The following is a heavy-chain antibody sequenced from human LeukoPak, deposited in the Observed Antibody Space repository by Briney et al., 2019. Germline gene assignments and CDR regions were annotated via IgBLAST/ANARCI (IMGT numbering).Heavy chain of an antibody. Sequence: ASVKVSCKVSGYTLSEIGMHWVRQAPGKGLEWMGGLDPEGDETIYAQKFQDRVTMTEDTSTDTAYLELSSLGSADSAVYYCASGRSMIPFWGQGTLVTVSS. CDR3: ASGRSMIPF. J-gene: IGHJ4*02. V-gene: IGHV1-24*01. CDR1: GYTLSEIG. D-gene: IGHD3-22*01. CDR2: LDPEGDET.